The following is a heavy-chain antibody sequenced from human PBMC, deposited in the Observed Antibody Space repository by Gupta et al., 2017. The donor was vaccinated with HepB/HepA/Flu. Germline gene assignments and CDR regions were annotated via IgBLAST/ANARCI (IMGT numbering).Heavy chain of an antibody. J-gene: IGHJ4*01. CDR1: GFTFGTYW. CDR2: INKEGREK. Sequence: EVQLVESGGGLVQPGFSLRLSFAVSGFTFGTYWRTCVRRSPGKGTEWVAKINKEGREKNNLDSVKGRVTSAKEKAKNSMYVQMRSLRVEDRAVEYCVKMIDVDYGCHGTMVTV. D-gene: IGHD3-22*01. CDR3: VKMIDVDY. V-gene: IGHV3-7*01.